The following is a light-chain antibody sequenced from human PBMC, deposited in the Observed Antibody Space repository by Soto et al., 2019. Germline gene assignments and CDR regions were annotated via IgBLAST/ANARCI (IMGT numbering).Light chain of an antibody. CDR2: GAS. V-gene: IGKV3-15*01. CDR1: QSVGSN. Sequence: VMTQSPAILSVSPGERATLSCRASQSVGSNLAWYQQKPGQAPRLLMYGASTRATGIPARFSGSGSGTEFTLTISSLQSEDFALYYCQQYSKWPPLTFGGGTKVAIK. J-gene: IGKJ4*01. CDR3: QQYSKWPPLT.